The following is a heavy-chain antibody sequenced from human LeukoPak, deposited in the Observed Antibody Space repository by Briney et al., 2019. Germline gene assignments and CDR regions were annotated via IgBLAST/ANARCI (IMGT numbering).Heavy chain of an antibody. D-gene: IGHD3-22*01. V-gene: IGHV3-73*01. Sequence: GRSLRLSCAASGFTFSGSAMHWVRQASGKGLEWVGRIRSKANSYATAYAASVKGRFTISRDDSKNTAYLQMNSLKTEDTAVYYCTSNSDSSGYSVKVWHDYWGQGTLVTVSS. CDR1: GFTFSGSA. CDR2: IRSKANSYAT. J-gene: IGHJ4*02. CDR3: TSNSDSSGYSVKVWHDY.